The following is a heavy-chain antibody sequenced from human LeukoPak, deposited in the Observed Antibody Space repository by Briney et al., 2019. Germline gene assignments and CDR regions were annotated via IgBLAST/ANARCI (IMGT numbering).Heavy chain of an antibody. CDR3: VRGLRSDTSGRNFDC. Sequence: ASLKVSCKASGYTFTTYDINWVRQATGQGLEWMGWMNPHSGNTGFAQNFQGRVAMTRNTSIATAYMELSSLRGEDTAVYYCVRGLRSDTSGRNFDCWGQGTVVSVSS. J-gene: IGHJ4*02. D-gene: IGHD2-2*01. CDR1: GYTFTTYD. CDR2: MNPHSGNT. V-gene: IGHV1-8*01.